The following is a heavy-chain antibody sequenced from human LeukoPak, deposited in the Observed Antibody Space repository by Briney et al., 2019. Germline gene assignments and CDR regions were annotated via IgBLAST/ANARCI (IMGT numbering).Heavy chain of an antibody. CDR1: GGSFSGYY. V-gene: IGHV4-34*01. CDR2: INHSGST. J-gene: IGHJ4*02. CDR3: AGDYGSGNLY. Sequence: SETLSLTCAVYGGSFSGYYWSWIRQPPGKGLEWIGEINHSGSTNYNPSLKSRVTISVDTSKNQFSLKLSSVTAADTAVYYCAGDYGSGNLYWGQGTLDTVSS. D-gene: IGHD3-10*01.